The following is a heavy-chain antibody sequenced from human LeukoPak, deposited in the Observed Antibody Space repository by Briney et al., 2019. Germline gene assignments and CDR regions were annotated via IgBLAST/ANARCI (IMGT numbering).Heavy chain of an antibody. CDR3: ARAPGSYVIDY. CDR1: GFTFSRYN. CDR2: ISSSSSYI. Sequence: GGSLRLSCAASGFTFSRYNMNWVRQAPGKGLEWVSSISSSSSYIYYADSVKGRFTISRDNAKNSLYLQMNSLRAEDTAVYYCARAPGSYVIDYWGQGTLVTVSS. J-gene: IGHJ4*02. D-gene: IGHD1-26*01. V-gene: IGHV3-21*01.